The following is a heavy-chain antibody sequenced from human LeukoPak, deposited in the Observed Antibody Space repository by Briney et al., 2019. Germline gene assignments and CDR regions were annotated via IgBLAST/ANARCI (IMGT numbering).Heavy chain of an antibody. CDR1: GFTFDDYA. CDR2: ISWNSGSI. D-gene: IGHD6-13*01. J-gene: IGHJ4*02. Sequence: GRSLRLSCAASGFTFDDYAMHWVRQAPGKGLEWVSGISWNSGSIGYADSVKGRFTISRDNAKNSLYLQMNSLRAEDTAVYYCAREPEQQLGLDYWGQGTLVTVSS. V-gene: IGHV3-9*01. CDR3: AREPEQQLGLDY.